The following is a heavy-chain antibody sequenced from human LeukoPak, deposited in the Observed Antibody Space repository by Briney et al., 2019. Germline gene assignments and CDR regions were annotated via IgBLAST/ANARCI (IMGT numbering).Heavy chain of an antibody. CDR1: GGSFSGHY. J-gene: IGHJ4*02. V-gene: IGHV4-34*01. CDR3: ARDMGIQLWALTD. D-gene: IGHD5-18*01. Sequence: SYTLSLTCAVYGGSFSGHYWSWIGQHPATGLEGTGEIKQSLSTSYNPPLNIPVTISLDQSKNQFSLKLSSGTAAHTAVYYCARDMGIQLWALTDWGQGTLVTVSS. CDR2: IKQSLST.